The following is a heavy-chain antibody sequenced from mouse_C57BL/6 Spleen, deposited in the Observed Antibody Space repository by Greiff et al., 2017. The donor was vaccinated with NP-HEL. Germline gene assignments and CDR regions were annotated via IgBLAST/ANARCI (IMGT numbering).Heavy chain of an antibody. Sequence: VQLQQPGAELVMPGASVKLSCKASGYTFTSYWMHWVKQRPGQGLEWIGEIDPSDSYTNYNQKFKGKSTLTVDKSSSTAYMQLSSLTSEDSAVYYCARGGYSNYPGFAYWGQGTLVTVSA. CDR1: GYTFTSYW. CDR2: IDPSDSYT. V-gene: IGHV1-69*01. D-gene: IGHD2-5*01. CDR3: ARGGYSNYPGFAY. J-gene: IGHJ3*01.